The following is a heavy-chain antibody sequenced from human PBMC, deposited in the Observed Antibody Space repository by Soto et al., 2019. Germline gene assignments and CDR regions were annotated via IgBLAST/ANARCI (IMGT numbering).Heavy chain of an antibody. CDR3: ARHEVTTAFGVL. Sequence: QVQLQESGPGLVKPSDTLSLTCTVSGGYISSYYWSWIRQPPGKGLEWIGYIYYSGSTNYNPSLKSRVTISVDTSKNQFSLKLSSVTAADTAVYYRARHEVTTAFGVLWGRGTLVTVSS. J-gene: IGHJ2*01. V-gene: IGHV4-59*08. D-gene: IGHD4-17*01. CDR2: IYYSGST. CDR1: GGYISSYY.